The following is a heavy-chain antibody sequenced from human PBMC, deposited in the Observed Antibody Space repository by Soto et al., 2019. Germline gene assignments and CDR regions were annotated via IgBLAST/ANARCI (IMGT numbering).Heavy chain of an antibody. D-gene: IGHD1-26*01. CDR3: AKNQGVELVPLATVDWFDP. J-gene: IGHJ5*02. Sequence: GGFLRLSCAASGFIFENFGMSWVRQAPGKGLEWISSISGSGFKKYYADSVKGRFTISRGNSKSTVYLELNNLSAEDTAVYHCAKNQGVELVPLATVDWFDPWGQGSVVTVSS. CDR1: GFIFENFG. CDR2: ISGSGFKK. V-gene: IGHV3-23*01.